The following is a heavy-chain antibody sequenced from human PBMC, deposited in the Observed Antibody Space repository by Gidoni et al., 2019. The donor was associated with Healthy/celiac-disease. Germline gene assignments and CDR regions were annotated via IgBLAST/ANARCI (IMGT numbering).Heavy chain of an antibody. CDR3: ARLSLVGRTVTSKIYYYYGMDV. D-gene: IGHD4-17*01. V-gene: IGHV4-39*07. Sequence: QLQLQASGPGLGNPSEPMPLTCTVSGGSISSSSYYWGWIRQPPGKGLAWFGSIYYGGRTYDNPSLKSRVTISVDTSKNQFSLKLSSVSAADTAVYYCARLSLVGRTVTSKIYYYYGMDVWGQGTTVTVSS. CDR1: GGSISSSSYY. J-gene: IGHJ6*02. CDR2: IYYGGRT.